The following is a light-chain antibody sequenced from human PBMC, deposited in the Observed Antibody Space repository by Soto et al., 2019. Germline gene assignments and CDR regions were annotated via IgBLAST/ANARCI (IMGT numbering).Light chain of an antibody. CDR3: QQYGSSPLT. V-gene: IGKV3-20*01. CDR2: GAS. CDR1: QSVSSSY. Sequence: EIVLTQSPGTLSLSPGERATLSCRASQSVSSSYLAWYQQKPGQAPRLLIYGASSRATRIPDRFSGSGSGTDFTLTMSRIETGVFAVFCCQQYGSSPLTFGGWTKVEIK. J-gene: IGKJ4*01.